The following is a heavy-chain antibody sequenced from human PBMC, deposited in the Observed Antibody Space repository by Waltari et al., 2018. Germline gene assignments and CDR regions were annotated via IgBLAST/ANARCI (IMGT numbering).Heavy chain of an antibody. D-gene: IGHD3-10*01. CDR2: ISPILGTA. Sequence: QVQLVQSGAEVKTPGSSVQVSCKASGGTFSSSAISWVRQAPGQGLEWMGGISPILGTANDEQKFQVRVTITADESTSTAYMELSSLRSEDTAVYYCARVGARAYYYYGMDVWGQGTTVTVSS. V-gene: IGHV1-69*13. CDR3: ARVGARAYYYYGMDV. J-gene: IGHJ6*02. CDR1: GGTFSSSA.